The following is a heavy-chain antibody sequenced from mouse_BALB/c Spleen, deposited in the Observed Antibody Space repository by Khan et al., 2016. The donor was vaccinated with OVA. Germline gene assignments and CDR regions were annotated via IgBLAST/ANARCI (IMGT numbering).Heavy chain of an antibody. Sequence: QVQLQQSGAELAKPGASVKMSCKASGYTFINYWILWVKQRPGQGLEWIGYINPSTGYTEYNQNFNDKATLTADKSSSTAYMQLSSLTSEDSAVYYSARKGLRWDFDYWGQGTTLTVSS. CDR2: INPSTGYT. V-gene: IGHV1-7*01. J-gene: IGHJ2*01. CDR1: GYTFINYW. CDR3: ARKGLRWDFDY. D-gene: IGHD1-1*01.